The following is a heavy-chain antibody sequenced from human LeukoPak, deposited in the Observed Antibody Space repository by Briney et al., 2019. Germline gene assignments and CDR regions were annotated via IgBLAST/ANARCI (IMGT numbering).Heavy chain of an antibody. CDR3: ARVMDIILGSDAFDI. V-gene: IGHV4-30-4*07. Sequence: SETLSLTCAVSGGSISSGGYSGSWIRQPPGKGLEWIGYIYYSGSTYYNPSLKSRVTRSVDTSKNQFSLKLSSVTAADTAVYSCARVMDIILGSDAFDIWGQGTMVTVSS. CDR2: IYYSGST. D-gene: IGHD2-8*01. J-gene: IGHJ3*02. CDR1: GGSISSGGYS.